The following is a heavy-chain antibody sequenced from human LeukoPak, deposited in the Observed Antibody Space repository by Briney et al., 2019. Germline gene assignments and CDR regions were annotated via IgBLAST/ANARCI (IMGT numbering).Heavy chain of an antibody. V-gene: IGHV3-7*01. Sequence: GGSLRLSCAASGFTFSSYWMSWVRQAPGKWLEWVANIKQDGSEKYYVDSVKGRFTISRDNAKNSLYLQMNSPRAADTAVHYCARDHGGSSDYSGHGTLGNVSS. J-gene: IGHJ4*01. CDR3: ARDHGGSSDY. D-gene: IGHD1-26*01. CDR1: GFTFSSYW. CDR2: IKQDGSEK.